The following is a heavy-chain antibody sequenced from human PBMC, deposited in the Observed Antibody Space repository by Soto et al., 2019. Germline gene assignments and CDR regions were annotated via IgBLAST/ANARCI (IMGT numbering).Heavy chain of an antibody. J-gene: IGHJ3*01. V-gene: IGHV4-39*02. CDR2: IYYDGST. Sequence: QLQLQESGPGLVKPSETLTLTCSVSGGSINTSSHNWDWIRQPPGKGMEWIGTIYYDGSTSYNPSLKRQVTISVDTCKNHFALRVNSVSAAETAVYYCARLYGNAFDVWGRGTVVTVSS. CDR1: GGSINTSSHN. D-gene: IGHD1-1*01. CDR3: ARLYGNAFDV.